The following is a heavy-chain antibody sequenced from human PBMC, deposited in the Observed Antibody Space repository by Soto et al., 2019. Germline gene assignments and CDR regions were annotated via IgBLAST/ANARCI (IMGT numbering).Heavy chain of an antibody. Sequence: VGSLRLSCAASGFTFSSYEMNWVRQAPGKGLEWVSYISSSGSTIYYADSVKGRFTISRDNAKNSLYLQMNSLRAEDTAVYYCARDLTIFGVVMDYYYYGMDVWGQGTTVTVSS. CDR3: ARDLTIFGVVMDYYYYGMDV. CDR1: GFTFSSYE. J-gene: IGHJ6*02. CDR2: ISSSGSTI. V-gene: IGHV3-48*03. D-gene: IGHD3-3*01.